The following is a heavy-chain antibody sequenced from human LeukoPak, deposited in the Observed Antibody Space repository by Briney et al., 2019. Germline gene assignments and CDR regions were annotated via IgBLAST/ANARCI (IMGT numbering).Heavy chain of an antibody. V-gene: IGHV4-59*01. J-gene: IGHJ6*02. CDR1: GGSISSYY. D-gene: IGHD4-17*01. CDR3: ARGCRYGDYYYYGMDV. Sequence: PSETLSLTCTVSGGSISSYYWSWIRQPPGKGLEWIGYIYYSGSTNYNPSLKSRVTISVDTSKNQFSLKLSSVTAADTAVYYCARGCRYGDYYYYGMDVWGQGTTVTVSS. CDR2: IYYSGST.